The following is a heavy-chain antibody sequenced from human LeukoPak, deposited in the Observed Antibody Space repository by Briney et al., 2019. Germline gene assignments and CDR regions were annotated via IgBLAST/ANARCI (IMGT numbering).Heavy chain of an antibody. D-gene: IGHD3-16*02. V-gene: IGHV3-48*02. CDR1: GFTFTSYS. Sequence: PGGSLRLSCTASGFTFTSYSMNWVRQTPGKGLEWLSYISPRSSPIFYADSVKGRFAISRDNARNSLYLQMNSLRDEDTAVYYCARDPSANGYRHFDFWGRGTLVTVSS. J-gene: IGHJ4*02. CDR3: ARDPSANGYRHFDF. CDR2: ISPRSSPI.